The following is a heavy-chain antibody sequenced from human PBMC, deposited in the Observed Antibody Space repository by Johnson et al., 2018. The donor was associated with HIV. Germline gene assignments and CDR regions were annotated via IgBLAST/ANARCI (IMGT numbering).Heavy chain of an antibody. Sequence: EVQLLESGGGLVQPGRSLRLSCAASGFTFDDYAMHWVRQAPGKGLEWVSGISWNSGSIGYADSVKGRFTISRDNSKNTLYLQMNSLRVEDTAVYYCASEVRGVLDIWGQGTMVTVSS. CDR3: ASEVRGVLDI. CDR2: ISWNSGSI. J-gene: IGHJ3*02. D-gene: IGHD3-10*01. V-gene: IGHV3-9*01. CDR1: GFTFDDYA.